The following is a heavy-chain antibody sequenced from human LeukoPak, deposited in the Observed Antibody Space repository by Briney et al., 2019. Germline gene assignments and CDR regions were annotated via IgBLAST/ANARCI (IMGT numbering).Heavy chain of an antibody. J-gene: IGHJ5*02. CDR1: GYSISSGYY. V-gene: IGHV4-38-2*02. Sequence: SETLSLTCTVSGYSISSGYYWGWIRQPPGKGLEWIGSIYHSGRTFYNPSLKSRVTISGDTSKNQFSLQLSSLTAADTAVYYCATGARSSSWYRNPGAGWFDPWGQGTLVTVSS. CDR3: ATGARSSSWYRNPGAGWFDP. D-gene: IGHD6-13*01. CDR2: IYHSGRT.